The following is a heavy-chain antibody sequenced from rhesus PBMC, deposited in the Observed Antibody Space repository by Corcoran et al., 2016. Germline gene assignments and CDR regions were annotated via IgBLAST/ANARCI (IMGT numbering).Heavy chain of an antibody. CDR2: ISVNSVTT. CDR3: ARIFYGSSSTLYFDY. J-gene: IGHJ4*01. D-gene: IGHD4-29*01. Sequence: QVQLQESGPGLVKPSETLSLTCAVSGGSFSSYWWGWIRQPPGKGLEWIGSISVNSVTTEYTPSLNSRATSSRDTSNSQFSLKLSSVTAADTAVYYCARIFYGSSSTLYFDYWGQGVLVTVSS. V-gene: IGHV4-160*01. CDR1: GGSFSSYW.